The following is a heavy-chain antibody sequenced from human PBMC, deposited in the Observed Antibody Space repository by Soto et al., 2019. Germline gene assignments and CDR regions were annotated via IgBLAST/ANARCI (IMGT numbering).Heavy chain of an antibody. CDR2: ISGSGGST. CDR1: GFTFCSYA. D-gene: IGHD3-10*01. V-gene: IGHV3-23*01. J-gene: IGHJ4*02. CDR3: AIGTGSSHY. Sequence: GGSLRLSRAAPGFTFCSYAISWVRQAPGKGLGWVSAISGSGGSTYYADSVKGRFTISRDNSKNTLYLQMNSLRAEDTAVYYCAIGTGSSHYWGQGTLVTVSS.